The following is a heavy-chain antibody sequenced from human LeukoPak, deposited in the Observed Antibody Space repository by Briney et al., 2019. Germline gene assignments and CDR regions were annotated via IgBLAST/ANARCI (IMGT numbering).Heavy chain of an antibody. CDR2: INHSGST. D-gene: IGHD3-3*01. V-gene: IGHV4-34*01. Sequence: SETLSLTCAVYGGCFSGYYWSWIRQPPGKGLEWIGEINHSGSTNYNPSLKSRVTISVDTSKNRFSLKLSSVTAADTAVYYCARTHYDFWSGYSYNWFDPWGQGTLVTVSS. CDR3: ARTHYDFWSGYSYNWFDP. CDR1: GGCFSGYY. J-gene: IGHJ5*02.